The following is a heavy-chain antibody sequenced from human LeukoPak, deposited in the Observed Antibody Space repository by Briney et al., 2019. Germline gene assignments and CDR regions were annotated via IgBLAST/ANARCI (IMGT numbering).Heavy chain of an antibody. CDR1: EFTFSDYS. D-gene: IGHD5-24*01. V-gene: IGHV3-48*01. CDR2: IGIDSGNT. Sequence: QPGGSLRLSCAASEFTFSDYSMNWVRQAPGKGLEWISYIGIDSGNTNYADSVKGRFTISGDKAKNSLYLQMNSLRVEDTAVYHCARDYKYAFDNWGQGTLVTVSS. CDR3: ARDYKYAFDN. J-gene: IGHJ4*02.